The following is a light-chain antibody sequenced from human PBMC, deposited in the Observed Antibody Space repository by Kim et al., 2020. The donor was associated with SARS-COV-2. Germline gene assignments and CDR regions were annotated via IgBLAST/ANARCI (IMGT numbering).Light chain of an antibody. Sequence: EIVMTQSPATLSVSPGERATVSCRPSQSVSSNLAWYQQKPGQAPRLLIYGASTRATGIPARFSGSGSGTEFTLTISSLQSEDFAVYSCQQYNNWPLTFGQGTKVDIK. CDR3: QQYNNWPLT. CDR1: QSVSSN. J-gene: IGKJ1*01. V-gene: IGKV3-15*01. CDR2: GAS.